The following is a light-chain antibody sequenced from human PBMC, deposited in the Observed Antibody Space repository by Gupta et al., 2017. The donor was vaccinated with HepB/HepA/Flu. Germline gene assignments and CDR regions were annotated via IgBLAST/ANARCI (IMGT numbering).Light chain of an antibody. CDR3: QQDGSSPLT. CDR2: RTS. J-gene: IGKJ4*01. CDR1: QSFSSTF. V-gene: IGKV3-20*01. Sequence: ETVLTQSPGTLSLSPGERATRSCRASQSFSSTFLAWYQQKPGQAPRLLIYRTSSRATGIPDRFSGSRSGTEFTLTISRREPEDFAVYYCQQDGSSPLTFGGGTKVEIK.